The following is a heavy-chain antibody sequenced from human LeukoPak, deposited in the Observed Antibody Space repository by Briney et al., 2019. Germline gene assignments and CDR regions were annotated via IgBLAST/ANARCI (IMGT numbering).Heavy chain of an antibody. CDR2: ISNSGGYT. J-gene: IGHJ4*02. V-gene: IGHV3-23*01. CDR1: GFTFSTYT. CDR3: ARGWGCGGDCYTYFDS. D-gene: IGHD2-21*02. Sequence: GGSLRLFCAAPGFTFSTYTMSWVRQAPGKGLEWVSAISNSGGYTNYADSVKGRFTISRDNSKNTLYLQMKSLRAEDTAVYYCARGWGCGGDCYTYFDSWGRGTLVTVSS.